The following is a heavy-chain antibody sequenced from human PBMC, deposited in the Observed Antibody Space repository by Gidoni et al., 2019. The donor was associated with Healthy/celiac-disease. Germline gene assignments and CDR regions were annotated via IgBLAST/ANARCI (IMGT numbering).Heavy chain of an antibody. D-gene: IGHD5-18*01. CDR3: TRRPDTAMVSWDYFYYYYGMDV. CDR2: IRSKANSYAT. J-gene: IGHJ6*02. CDR1: GFTFSGSA. V-gene: IGHV3-73*02. Sequence: EVQLVESGGGLVQPGGSLKLSCAASGFTFSGSAMPWVRQASGKGLEWVGRIRSKANSYATAYAASVKGRFTISRDDSKNTAYLQMNSLKTEDTAVYYCTRRPDTAMVSWDYFYYYYGMDVWGQGTTVTVSS.